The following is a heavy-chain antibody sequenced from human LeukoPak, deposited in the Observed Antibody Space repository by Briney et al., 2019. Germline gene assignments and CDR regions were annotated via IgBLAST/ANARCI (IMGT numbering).Heavy chain of an antibody. CDR1: GGSISSSYSY. J-gene: IGHJ3*02. V-gene: IGHV4-39*07. CDR3: ATLNLFGSGGGDMFDI. CDR2: IYYSGST. Sequence: KPSETLSLTCTVSGGSISSSYSYWGWIRQPPGKGLEWIGNIYYSGSTNYNPSLKSRVTMSVDTSKSQFSLNLHSVTAADTAVYYCATLNLFGSGGGDMFDIWGQGTMITVSS. D-gene: IGHD3-10*01.